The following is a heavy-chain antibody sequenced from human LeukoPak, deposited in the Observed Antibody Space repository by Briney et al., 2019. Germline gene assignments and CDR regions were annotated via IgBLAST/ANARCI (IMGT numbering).Heavy chain of an antibody. V-gene: IGHV5-51*01. CDR1: GYSFSSYW. CDR2: IYPGDSDT. Sequence: GASLKISCKGSGYSFSSYWIGWVRQLPGKGLEWMGIIYPGDSDTRYSPSFQGQVTISADKSISTAYLQWSSLKASDTAIYYCARQVDGSAPSDYWGQGTLVTVSS. CDR3: ARQVDGSAPSDY. D-gene: IGHD3-22*01. J-gene: IGHJ4*02.